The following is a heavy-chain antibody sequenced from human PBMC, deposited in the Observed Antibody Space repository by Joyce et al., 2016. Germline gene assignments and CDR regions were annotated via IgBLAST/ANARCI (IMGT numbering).Heavy chain of an antibody. V-gene: IGHV3-74*01. CDR3: TRDDWGLLD. D-gene: IGHD2-21*01. CDR1: GFTFSNHW. Sequence: EVRLVESGGGSVQPWGSLRLSCAASGFTFSNHWMHWVRQAPGKGLVLVSRINSDGSRTTYADSVTGRFTISRDNAKKTVYLQMNSLRTEDTAVYYCTRDDWGLLDWGQGTLVTVSS. J-gene: IGHJ4*02. CDR2: INSDGSRT.